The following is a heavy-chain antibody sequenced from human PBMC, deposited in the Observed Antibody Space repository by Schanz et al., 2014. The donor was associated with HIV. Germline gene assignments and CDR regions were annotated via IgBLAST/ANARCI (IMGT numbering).Heavy chain of an antibody. CDR2: INSDGRSA. J-gene: IGHJ6*02. CDR1: GFTFMSHT. CDR3: ASGVRGHYYYYAMDV. D-gene: IGHD3-16*01. Sequence: EVQLVESGGGLVKPGGSLRLSCAASGFTFMSHTMSWVRQVPGKGLVWVSRINSDGRSANYADSVKGRFTISRDNAKNTLILQMNSLRAEDTAVYYCASGVRGHYYYYAMDVWGQGTTVTVSS. V-gene: IGHV3-74*02.